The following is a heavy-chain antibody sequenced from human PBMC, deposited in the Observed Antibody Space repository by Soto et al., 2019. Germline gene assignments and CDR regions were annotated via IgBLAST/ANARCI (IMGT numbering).Heavy chain of an antibody. D-gene: IGHD6-19*01. CDR1: GDTFSSYG. Sequence: QVQLVQSGAEVKKPGSSVKVSCKASGDTFSSYGISWVRQAPGQGLEFMGGIIPKFGTTNYAQKFRGRVTITADESTSTAYMEVSSLGSEDTAVYYCSRASGRGWYNWFDTWGQGTLLTVSS. V-gene: IGHV1-69*01. J-gene: IGHJ5*02. CDR2: IIPKFGTT. CDR3: SRASGRGWYNWFDT.